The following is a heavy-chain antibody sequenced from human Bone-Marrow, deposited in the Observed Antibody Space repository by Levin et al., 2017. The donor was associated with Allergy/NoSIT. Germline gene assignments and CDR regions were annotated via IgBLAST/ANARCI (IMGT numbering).Heavy chain of an antibody. J-gene: IGHJ4*02. CDR1: GFTFNRFW. CDR3: ARERRGGSGWYYFDY. D-gene: IGHD6-19*01. CDR2: INQDASEK. Sequence: GGSLRLSCAASGFTFNRFWMSWVRQAPGKGLEWVAYINQDASEKYYVDSVKGRFTISGDNAKNSMYLQINSLRAEDTAVYYCARERRGGSGWYYFDYWGQGTLVAVSS. V-gene: IGHV3-7*04.